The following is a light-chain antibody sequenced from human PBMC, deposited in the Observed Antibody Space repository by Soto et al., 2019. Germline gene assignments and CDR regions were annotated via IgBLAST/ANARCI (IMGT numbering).Light chain of an antibody. J-gene: IGLJ1*01. CDR1: SSDVGNYNL. CDR3: CSYAGSNTYV. CDR2: EVT. V-gene: IGLV2-23*02. Sequence: QSALTQPASVSGSPGQSITISCTGTSSDVGNYNLVYWYQQHPAEAPKFMIYEVTKRPSGVSNRFSSSKSGNTASLTISGLQAEDEADYYCCSYAGSNTYVFATGNKLTVL.